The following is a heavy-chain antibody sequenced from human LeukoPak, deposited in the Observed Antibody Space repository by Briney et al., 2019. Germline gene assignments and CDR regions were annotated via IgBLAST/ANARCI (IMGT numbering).Heavy chain of an antibody. CDR3: AKEGRSSGWSFDY. Sequence: GGSLRLSCTASGFTFGGYAMSWVRQPPGKGLEWVGFIRRKANGGTTEYPASVKGRFTISRDDSKRIAYLQRNSLKTEDTAVYYCAKEGRSSGWSFDYWGQGTLVTVSS. CDR1: GFTFGGYA. V-gene: IGHV3-49*04. J-gene: IGHJ4*02. CDR2: IRRKANGGTT. D-gene: IGHD6-19*01.